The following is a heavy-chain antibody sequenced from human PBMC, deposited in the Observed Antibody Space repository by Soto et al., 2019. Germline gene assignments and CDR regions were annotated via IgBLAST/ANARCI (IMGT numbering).Heavy chain of an antibody. CDR2: IYYSGST. Sequence: PSETLSLTCTVSGGSISSYYWSWIRQPPGKGLEWIGYIYYSGSTDYNPSLKSRVTISVDTSKNQFSLKLSSVTAADTAVYYCAREGATYYYDSSGDEDAFDSWGQGTMVTV. D-gene: IGHD3-22*01. V-gene: IGHV4-59*01. J-gene: IGHJ3*02. CDR1: GGSISSYY. CDR3: AREGATYYYDSSGDEDAFDS.